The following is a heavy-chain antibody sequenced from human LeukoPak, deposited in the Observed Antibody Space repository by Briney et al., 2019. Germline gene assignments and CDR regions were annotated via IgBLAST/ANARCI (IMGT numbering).Heavy chain of an antibody. CDR1: GGSISGYS. CDR3: AKPISGGLAVTADWFDP. D-gene: IGHD6-19*01. V-gene: IGHV4-59*08. J-gene: IGHJ5*01. CDR2: IYYSGRT. Sequence: SSETLSLTCTVSGGSISGYSWNWIRQPPGKGLEWIGSIYYSGRTNYNPSLESRVTISVDTSKNQFSLQLNSVTAADTAVYYCAKPISGGLAVTADWFDPWGQGTLVVVSS.